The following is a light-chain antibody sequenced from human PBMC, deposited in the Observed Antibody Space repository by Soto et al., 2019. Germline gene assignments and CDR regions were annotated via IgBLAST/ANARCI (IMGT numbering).Light chain of an antibody. CDR1: ESVSSN. V-gene: IGKV3-15*01. CDR3: QQYHDWPMT. Sequence: EIVMTQSPAILSVSPGERATISCRASESVSSNLAWYQQKPGQAPRLLISGASTRATGIPVRFSGSGSGTDFTLTISSLQSEDFVFYYCQQYHDWPMTFGPGTKVDIK. J-gene: IGKJ3*01. CDR2: GAS.